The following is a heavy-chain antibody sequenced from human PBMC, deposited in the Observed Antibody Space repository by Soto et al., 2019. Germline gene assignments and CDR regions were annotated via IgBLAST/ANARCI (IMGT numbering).Heavy chain of an antibody. V-gene: IGHV4-61*01. D-gene: IGHD4-17*01. CDR2: IYNSGST. Sequence: QVQLQESGPGLVKPSETLSLTCSVSGGSVSSGNNYWSWVRQPPGKGLEWIGYIYNSGSTNYNPSLARRVTISVDTSKNQFSLNLSSVTAADTAVYYCTRGRMTTLGWGQGTLVTVSS. CDR1: GGSVSSGNNY. J-gene: IGHJ4*02. CDR3: TRGRMTTLG.